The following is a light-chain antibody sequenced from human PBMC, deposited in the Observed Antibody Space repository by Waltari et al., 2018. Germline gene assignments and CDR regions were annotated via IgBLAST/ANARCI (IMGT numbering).Light chain of an antibody. V-gene: IGKV1-9*01. CDR3: QQLSIYPYT. Sequence: DIQMTQSPSSLSASLGDRVTITCRASQTISTNLNWYQHRPGKVPKLLIYAATTLQSGVPSRFSGSGSGTDFTLTISSLQPEDFATYYCQQLSIYPYTFGQGTKLEIE. J-gene: IGKJ2*01. CDR1: QTISTN. CDR2: AAT.